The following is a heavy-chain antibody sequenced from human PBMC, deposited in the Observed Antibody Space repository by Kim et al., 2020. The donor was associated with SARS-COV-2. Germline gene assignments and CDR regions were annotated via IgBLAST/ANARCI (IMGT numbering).Heavy chain of an antibody. CDR3: AKCIMNQLSSYWGIVGATGHGCDV. V-gene: IGHV3-23*01. D-gene: IGHD1-26*01. J-gene: IGHJ3*01. Sequence: GGSLRLSCAASGFTFSSYAMSWVRQAPGKGLEWVSAISGSGGSTYYADSVKGRFTISRDNSKNTLYLQMNSLRAEDTAVYYCAKCIMNQLSSYWGIVGATGHGCDVLGQGTMVTVSS. CDR1: GFTFSSYA. CDR2: ISGSGGST.